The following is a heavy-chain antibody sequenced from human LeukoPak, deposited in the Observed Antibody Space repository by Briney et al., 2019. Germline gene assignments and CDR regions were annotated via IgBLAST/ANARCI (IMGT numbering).Heavy chain of an antibody. V-gene: IGHV4-59*01. Sequence: SETLSLTCTVSGGSISGYYWSWIRQPPGKGLEWIAYIYYSGSTNYNPSLKSRVTISVDTSKKQFSLKLSSVTAADTAVYYCARVAYCGGDCYSLDYWGQGTLVTVSS. CDR1: GGSISGYY. CDR3: ARVAYCGGDCYSLDY. D-gene: IGHD2-21*02. CDR2: IYYSGST. J-gene: IGHJ4*02.